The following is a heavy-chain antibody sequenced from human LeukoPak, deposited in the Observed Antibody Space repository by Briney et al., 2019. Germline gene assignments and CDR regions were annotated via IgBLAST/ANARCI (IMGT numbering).Heavy chain of an antibody. CDR1: GFYFESYT. CDR2: IISSSRTI. Sequence: GGSLRLSCAASGFYFESYTMNWVRQAPRKGLEWVSYIISSSRTIYYADSVKGRFTISRDNAKNSLYLQMNSLRAEDTAVYYCARRDTAMALEYWGQGTLVTVSS. D-gene: IGHD5-18*01. CDR3: ARRDTAMALEY. V-gene: IGHV3-48*01. J-gene: IGHJ4*02.